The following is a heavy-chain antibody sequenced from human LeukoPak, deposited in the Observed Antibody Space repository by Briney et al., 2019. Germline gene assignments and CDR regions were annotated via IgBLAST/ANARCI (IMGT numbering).Heavy chain of an antibody. CDR1: GFTFSSYA. D-gene: IGHD1-26*01. Sequence: AGSLRLSCAASGFTFSSYAMSWVRQAPGKGLEWVSAISGSGGSTYYADSVKGRFTISRDNSKNTLYLQMNSLRAEDTAVYYCAKVPLLQLLRAYYYYYMDVWGKGTTVTVSS. CDR2: ISGSGGST. V-gene: IGHV3-23*01. J-gene: IGHJ6*03. CDR3: AKVPLLQLLRAYYYYYMDV.